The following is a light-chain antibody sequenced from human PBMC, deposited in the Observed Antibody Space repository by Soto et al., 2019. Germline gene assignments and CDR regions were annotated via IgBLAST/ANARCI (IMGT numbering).Light chain of an antibody. CDR1: QSVSTY. Sequence: EIVLTQSPATLSLSPGEGATLSCRASQSVSTYLAWYQQKPGQAPRLLIYDASNRANGIPARFSGSGSGTDFTLTISILEPEDFAVYSCQQRSNWPITFGQGTRLEIK. V-gene: IGKV3-11*01. CDR2: DAS. CDR3: QQRSNWPIT. J-gene: IGKJ5*01.